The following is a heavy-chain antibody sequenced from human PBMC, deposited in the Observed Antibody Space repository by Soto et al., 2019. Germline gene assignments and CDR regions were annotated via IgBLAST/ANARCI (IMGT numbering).Heavy chain of an antibody. CDR1: GGSISSYY. V-gene: IGHV4-59*08. J-gene: IGHJ4*02. Sequence: TVSGGSISSYYWSWIRQPPGKGLEWIGYIYYSGSTNYNPSLKSRVTISVDTSKNQFSLKLSSVTAADTAVYYCARNTGARYGVRTMIFDYWGQGTLVTVSS. D-gene: IGHD4-17*01. CDR2: IYYSGST. CDR3: ARNTGARYGVRTMIFDY.